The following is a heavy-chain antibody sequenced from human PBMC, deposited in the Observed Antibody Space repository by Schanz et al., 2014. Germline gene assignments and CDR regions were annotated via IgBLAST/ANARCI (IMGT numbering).Heavy chain of an antibody. CDR3: AKNWKGHHITGRPGWSDGMDV. J-gene: IGHJ6*02. Sequence: EVQLVESGGGLIQPGGSLRLSCAVSGFSVSTNYMSWARQAPGKGLEWISSLYINAGSTRYADSVKGRFTTSRDNSKNTLYLQMNSLRVEDTAEYYCAKNWKGHHITGRPGWSDGMDVWGQGTTVTVSS. CDR2: LYINAGST. CDR1: GFSVSTNY. D-gene: IGHD6-6*01. V-gene: IGHV3-53*01.